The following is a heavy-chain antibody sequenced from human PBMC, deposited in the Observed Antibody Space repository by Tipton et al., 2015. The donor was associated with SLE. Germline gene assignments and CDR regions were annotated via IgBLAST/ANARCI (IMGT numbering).Heavy chain of an antibody. CDR3: ARGGGAVGGTSYFDY. CDR1: GYSINRGYC. D-gene: IGHD6-19*01. V-gene: IGHV4-38-2*01. J-gene: IGHJ4*02. CDR2: IYHSGST. Sequence: TLSLTCAVSGYSINRGYCWGWIRQPPGKGLEWIGNIYHSGSTYHNPSLRSRVTISVDTSKNQFSLKLSSVTAADTAVYYCARGGGAVGGTSYFDYWGQGTLVTVSS.